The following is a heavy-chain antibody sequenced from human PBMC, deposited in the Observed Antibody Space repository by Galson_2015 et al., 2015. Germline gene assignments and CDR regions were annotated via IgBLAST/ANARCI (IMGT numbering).Heavy chain of an antibody. Sequence: CAISGDSVSSNSAAWNWIRQSPSRGLEWLGRTYYRSKWYNDYAVSVKSRITINPDTSKNQFSLQLNSVTPEDTAVYYCARGITIHLWGFFDYWGQGTLVTVSS. CDR1: GDSVSSNSAA. D-gene: IGHD5-18*01. CDR2: TYYRSKWYN. V-gene: IGHV6-1*01. CDR3: ARGITIHLWGFFDY. J-gene: IGHJ4*02.